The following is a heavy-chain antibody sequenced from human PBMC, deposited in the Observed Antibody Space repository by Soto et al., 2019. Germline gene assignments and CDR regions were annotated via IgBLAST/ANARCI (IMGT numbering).Heavy chain of an antibody. J-gene: IGHJ6*03. D-gene: IGHD6-6*01. CDR2: ISWNSGSI. Sequence: GGSLRLSCAASGVTFDDYAMHWVRQAPGKGLEWVSGISWNSGSIGYADSVKSRFTISRDNTKNSLYLQMNSLRAEDTALYYCAKEGTYSSSSYYYYMDVWGKGTTVTVSS. CDR1: GVTFDDYA. V-gene: IGHV3-9*01. CDR3: AKEGTYSSSSYYYYMDV.